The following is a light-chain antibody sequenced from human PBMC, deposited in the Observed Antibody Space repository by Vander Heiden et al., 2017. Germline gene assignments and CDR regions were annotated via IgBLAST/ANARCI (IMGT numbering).Light chain of an antibody. CDR2: TAS. V-gene: IGKV1-5*03. CDR3: QQYYSFPNT. Sequence: DIQMTQSPSTLSASVGDRVTITCRASQTINSWLAWYQQKPGKAPKLLIYTASSRENGVSSRFSGSGYGTEFTLAISSLQPDDFATYYCQQYYSFPNTFGQGTKLE. J-gene: IGKJ2*01. CDR1: QTINSW.